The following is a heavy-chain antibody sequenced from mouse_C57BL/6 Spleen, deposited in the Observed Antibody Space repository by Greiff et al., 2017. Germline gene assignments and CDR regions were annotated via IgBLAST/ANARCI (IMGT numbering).Heavy chain of an antibody. D-gene: IGHD2-10*02. CDR2: FYPGSGSI. V-gene: IGHV1-62-2*01. CDR1: GYAFSSSW. J-gene: IGHJ2*01. CDR3: ARHGYGNPFDY. Sequence: QVQLQQSGPELVKPGASVKISCKASGYAFSSSWMNWVKQRPGKGLEWIGWFYPGSGSIKYNEKFKDKATLTADKSSSTVYMELSRLTSEDSAVYFCARHGYGNPFDYWGQGTTLTVSS.